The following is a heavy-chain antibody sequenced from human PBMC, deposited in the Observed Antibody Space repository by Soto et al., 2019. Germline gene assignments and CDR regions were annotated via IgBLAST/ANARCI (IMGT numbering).Heavy chain of an antibody. V-gene: IGHV2-5*02. CDR2: IYWDDDK. CDR3: AHQQRTVVVGAPFDL. D-gene: IGHD2-15*01. CDR1: GVSLTTPGVG. J-gene: IGHJ4*02. Sequence: QITLRESGPTLVQPTQTLTLTCTLSGVSLTTPGVGVGWIRQPPGKALEWLALIYWDDDKRFNPSLKSRLAITRDTSKNQVVMTMTDMAPVDTGIYYCAHQQRTVVVGAPFDLWGQGSQVTVSS.